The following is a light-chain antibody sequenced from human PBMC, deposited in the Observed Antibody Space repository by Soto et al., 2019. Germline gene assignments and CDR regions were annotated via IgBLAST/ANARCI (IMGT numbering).Light chain of an antibody. Sequence: EVELTQSPGTLSLSPGERATLSCRASQSVSSSHLAWYQQKRGQAPRLLIYDTSTRATGIPDRFSGSGSGTDFTLTISRLEPEDFAVYQCQQYGASPWTFGQGTKVEVK. J-gene: IGKJ1*01. V-gene: IGKV3-20*01. CDR1: QSVSSSH. CDR3: QQYGASPWT. CDR2: DTS.